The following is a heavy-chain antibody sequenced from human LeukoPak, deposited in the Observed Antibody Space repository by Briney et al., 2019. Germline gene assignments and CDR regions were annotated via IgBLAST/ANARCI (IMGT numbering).Heavy chain of an antibody. CDR3: AKEKGSSGYYSTYQDY. V-gene: IGHV3-30*18. Sequence: GGSLRLSCAASGFTFSSYGMHWVRQAPGKGLEWVAVISYDGSNKYYADSVKGRFTISRDNSKNTLYLQMNSLRAEDTAVYYCAKEKGSSGYYSTYQDYWGQGTLVPVSS. D-gene: IGHD3-22*01. CDR2: ISYDGSNK. CDR1: GFTFSSYG. J-gene: IGHJ4*02.